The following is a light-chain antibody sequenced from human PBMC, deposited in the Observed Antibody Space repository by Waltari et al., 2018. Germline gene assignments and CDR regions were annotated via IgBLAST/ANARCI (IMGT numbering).Light chain of an antibody. CDR1: QSISSY. J-gene: IGKJ1*01. CDR2: ASS. Sequence: DIQMTQSPSSLSASVGDRVTITCRASQSISSYLNWYQQKPGKAPKLLSYASSSLQSGVPSRFSGSGSGTDFTLTISSLQPEDFATYSCQQSYSTPWTFGQGTKVEIK. CDR3: QQSYSTPWT. V-gene: IGKV1-39*01.